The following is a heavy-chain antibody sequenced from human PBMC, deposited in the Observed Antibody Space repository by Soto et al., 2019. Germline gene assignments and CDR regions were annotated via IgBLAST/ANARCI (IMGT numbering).Heavy chain of an antibody. CDR2: IKSKTDGGTT. D-gene: IGHD6-19*01. J-gene: IGHJ3*02. CDR1: GFTFSNAW. V-gene: IGHV3-15*01. CDR3: ATGVIAVGGRGAFDI. Sequence: GGSLRLSCAASGFTFSNAWMSWVRQAPGKGLEWVGRIKSKTDGGTTDYAAPVKGRFTISRDDSKTTLYLQMNSLKTEDTAVYYCATGVIAVGGRGAFDIWGQGTMVTVSS.